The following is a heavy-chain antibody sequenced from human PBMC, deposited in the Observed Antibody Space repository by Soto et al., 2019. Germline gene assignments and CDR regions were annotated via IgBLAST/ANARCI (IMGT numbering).Heavy chain of an antibody. D-gene: IGHD6-6*01. CDR2: MNPNSGNT. CDR3: ARENWDSSSSWGRFDP. Sequence: QVQLVQSGAEVKKPGASVKVSCKASGYTFTSYDINWVRQATGQGLEWMGWMNPNSGNTGYAQKFQGRVTMTRNTSISTAYRELSSLRSKATAVYYCARENWDSSSSWGRFDPWGQGTLVTVSS. V-gene: IGHV1-8*01. J-gene: IGHJ5*02. CDR1: GYTFTSYD.